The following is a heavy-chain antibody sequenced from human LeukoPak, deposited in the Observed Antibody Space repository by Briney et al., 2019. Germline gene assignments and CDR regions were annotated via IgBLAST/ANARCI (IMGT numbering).Heavy chain of an antibody. CDR1: GYTFTSYG. Sequence: ASVKVSCKASGYTFTSYGISWVRQAPGQGLEWMGWISAYNGNTNYAQKLQGRVNMTTDTSTSTAYMELRSLRSDDTAVYYCARPYEHYGLYGMDVWGQGTTVTVSS. J-gene: IGHJ6*02. CDR2: ISAYNGNT. V-gene: IGHV1-18*01. CDR3: ARPYEHYGLYGMDV. D-gene: IGHD3-10*01.